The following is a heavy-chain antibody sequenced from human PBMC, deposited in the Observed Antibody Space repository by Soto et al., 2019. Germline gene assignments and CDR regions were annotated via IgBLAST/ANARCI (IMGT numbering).Heavy chain of an antibody. CDR3: ARSYYCDYYGNV. Sequence: SETLSLTCTVFDGSISSSTYYWGWIRQPPGKGLEWIGSISYSGSTYYNPSLKSRVTISVDTSKSQFSLKLSSVTAADTAMYYCARSYYCDYYGNVWGKGTTVTVS. V-gene: IGHV4-39*01. CDR2: ISYSGST. J-gene: IGHJ6*03. CDR1: DGSISSSTYY.